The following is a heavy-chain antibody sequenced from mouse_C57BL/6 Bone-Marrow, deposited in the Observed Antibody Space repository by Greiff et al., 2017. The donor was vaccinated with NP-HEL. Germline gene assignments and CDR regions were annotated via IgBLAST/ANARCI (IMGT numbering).Heavy chain of an antibody. D-gene: IGHD3-3*01. J-gene: IGHJ2*01. Sequence: EVKLVESGPELVKPGASVKISCKASGYSFTGYYMHWVKQSHGNILDWIGYIYPYNGVASYNQKFKGKATFTVDKSSSTAYMELRSLTSEDSAVYYCASSLGRGWGQGTTLTVSS. CDR3: ASSLGRG. V-gene: IGHV1-31*01. CDR2: IYPYNGVA. CDR1: GYSFTGYY.